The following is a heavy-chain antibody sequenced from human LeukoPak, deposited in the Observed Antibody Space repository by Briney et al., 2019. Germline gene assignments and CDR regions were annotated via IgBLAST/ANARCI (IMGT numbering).Heavy chain of an antibody. V-gene: IGHV3-11*04. CDR1: GFTFSDYY. J-gene: IGHJ3*02. CDR2: ISGPGTTI. CDR3: ARGKYTAAFDI. D-gene: IGHD5-18*01. Sequence: GGSLRLSCAASGFTFSDYYMTWFRQAPGKGLEWVSYISGPGTTISYADSVQGRFTISRDNAKNSLYLQVNTLRVEDSAVYYCARGKYTAAFDIWGQGTMVTVSS.